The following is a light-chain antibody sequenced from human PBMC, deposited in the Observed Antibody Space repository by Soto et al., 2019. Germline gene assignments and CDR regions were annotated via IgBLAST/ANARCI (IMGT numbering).Light chain of an antibody. CDR1: SIDIGPYDY. Sequence: QSALTQPASVSGSPGQSITISCTGTSIDIGPYDYVSWYQQHPGKAPKLMIYEVTNRPSGVSHRFSGSKSGSTASLTISGLQAEDEADYYCSSYTDSSNYVFGTGTKLTVL. V-gene: IGLV2-14*01. J-gene: IGLJ1*01. CDR3: SSYTDSSNYV. CDR2: EVT.